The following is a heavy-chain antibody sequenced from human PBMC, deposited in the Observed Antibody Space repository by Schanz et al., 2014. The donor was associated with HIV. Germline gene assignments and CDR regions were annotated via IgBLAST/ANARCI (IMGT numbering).Heavy chain of an antibody. J-gene: IGHJ4*02. Sequence: QVQLVESGGVVVQPGGSLRISCAASGFTFDSYGIHWVRQAPGKGLEWVALIYYDGTNKYYTDSVKGRFTISRDNSKNTLYLQMNSLRAEDTSVYYCARGFQGFDYWGQGTLVTVSS. CDR1: GFTFDSYG. CDR3: ARGFQGFDY. CDR2: IYYDGTNK. D-gene: IGHD3-10*01. V-gene: IGHV3-33*08.